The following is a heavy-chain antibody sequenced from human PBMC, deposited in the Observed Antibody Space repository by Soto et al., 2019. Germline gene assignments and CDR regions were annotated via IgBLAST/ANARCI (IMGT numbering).Heavy chain of an antibody. Sequence: EVQLVESGGGLVKPGGSLRLSCAASGFTFSNAWMSWVRQAPGKGLEWVGRIKSKTDGGTTDYAAPVKGRFTISRDDSKITLYLQMNSLKTEDTAVYYGNEAGTYYYYYMDVWGKGTTVTVSS. V-gene: IGHV3-15*01. CDR1: GFTFSNAW. CDR3: NEAGTYYYYYMDV. J-gene: IGHJ6*03. CDR2: IKSKTDGGTT. D-gene: IGHD6-19*01.